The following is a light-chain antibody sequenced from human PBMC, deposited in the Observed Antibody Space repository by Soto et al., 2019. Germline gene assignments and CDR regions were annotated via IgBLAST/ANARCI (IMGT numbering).Light chain of an antibody. CDR3: HQYDNLPFT. V-gene: IGKV3-15*01. J-gene: IGKJ3*01. Sequence: EIVMTQSPATLSVSPGERATLSCRASQSVSSNLAWYQQKPGQAPRLLIYGASTRATGIPARFSGSGSGTEFTLTISSLQPEDFATYYCHQYDNLPFTFGPGTNVD. CDR1: QSVSSN. CDR2: GAS.